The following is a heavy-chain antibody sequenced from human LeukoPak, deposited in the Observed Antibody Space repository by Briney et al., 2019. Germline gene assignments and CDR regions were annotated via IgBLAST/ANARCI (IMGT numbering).Heavy chain of an antibody. D-gene: IGHD1-26*01. Sequence: SGGSLRLSCAASGFTFSSYSMNWVRQAPGKGLEWVANIKQDGSEKYYVNSVKGRFTISRDNAKNSLYLQMNSLRAEDTAVYYCVRAEVGTTLKYYYYYMDVWGKGTTVTVSS. CDR3: VRAEVGTTLKYYYYYMDV. J-gene: IGHJ6*03. CDR2: IKQDGSEK. V-gene: IGHV3-7*01. CDR1: GFTFSSYS.